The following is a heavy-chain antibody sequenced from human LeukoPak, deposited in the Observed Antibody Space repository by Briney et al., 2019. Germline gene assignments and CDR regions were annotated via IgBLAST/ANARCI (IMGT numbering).Heavy chain of an antibody. Sequence: GESLKISCKASVFSFTNYWIAWVRQKPGEGLEWMGNIYPGDSDTRYNPSFQGQVTISADTSIKTAYLQWSSLKASDTAIYYCARYRIQLWRYFDYWGQGTLVTVSS. CDR1: VFSFTNYW. CDR3: ARYRIQLWRYFDY. V-gene: IGHV5-51*01. J-gene: IGHJ4*02. D-gene: IGHD5-18*01. CDR2: IYPGDSDT.